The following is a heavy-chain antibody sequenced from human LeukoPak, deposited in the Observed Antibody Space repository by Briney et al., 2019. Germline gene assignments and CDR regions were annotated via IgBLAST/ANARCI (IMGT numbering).Heavy chain of an antibody. D-gene: IGHD6-19*01. CDR2: ISAYNGNT. V-gene: IGHV1-18*01. CDR1: GYTFTSYG. Sequence: ASVKISCKASGYTFTSYGISWVRHAPGQGLEWMGWISAYNGNTNYAQKLQGRVTMTTDTSTSTAYMELRSLRSDDTAVYYCARDEAVAFFDYWGQGTLVTVSS. CDR3: ARDEAVAFFDY. J-gene: IGHJ4*02.